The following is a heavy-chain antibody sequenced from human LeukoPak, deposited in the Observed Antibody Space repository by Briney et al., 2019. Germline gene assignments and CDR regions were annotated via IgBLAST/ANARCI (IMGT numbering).Heavy chain of an antibody. CDR1: GITLSNCG. CDR2: IGDSGGRT. D-gene: IGHD3-22*01. V-gene: IGHV3-23*01. J-gene: IGHJ4*02. CDR3: AKRGVVIRVILVGFHKEAYYFDS. Sequence: GGSLRLSCVVSGITLSNCGMSWVRQAPGKGLEWVAGIGDSGGRTNYADSVKGRFTISRDSPKNTLYLQMNSLRAEDTAVYFCAKRGVVIRVILVGFHKEAYYFDSWGQGALVTVSS.